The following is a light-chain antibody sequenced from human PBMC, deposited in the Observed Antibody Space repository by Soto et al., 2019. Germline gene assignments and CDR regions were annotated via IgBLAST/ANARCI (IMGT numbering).Light chain of an antibody. CDR2: DAS. V-gene: IGKV1-9*01. CDR1: QDISSY. J-gene: IGKJ4*01. Sequence: DIQLTQSPSFLSASVGDRVTITCRASQDISSYLAWYQQKPGKAPKLLIYDASTLQSRVPSRFRGSGSGTEFTLTISSLQPEDFATYSCQQLDSYPIGTFGGGTKVEIK. CDR3: QQLDSYPIGT.